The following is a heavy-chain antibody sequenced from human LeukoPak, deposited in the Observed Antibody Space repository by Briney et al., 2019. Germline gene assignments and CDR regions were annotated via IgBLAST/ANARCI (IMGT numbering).Heavy chain of an antibody. D-gene: IGHD5-12*01. Sequence: SETLSLTCTVSGGSISSYYWSWIRQPPGKGLEWIGYIYYSGSTNYNPSLKSRVTISVDTSKNQFSLKLSSVTAADTAVYYCARRVTEDSGYYYFDYWGQGTLVTVSS. CDR1: GGSISSYY. CDR2: IYYSGST. V-gene: IGHV4-59*08. CDR3: ARRVTEDSGYYYFDY. J-gene: IGHJ4*02.